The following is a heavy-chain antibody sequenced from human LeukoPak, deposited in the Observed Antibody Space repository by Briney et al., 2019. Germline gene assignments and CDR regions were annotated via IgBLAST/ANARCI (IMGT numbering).Heavy chain of an antibody. CDR3: ARYSSYYGSVDY. D-gene: IGHD3-10*01. CDR2: IYTSGST. V-gene: IGHV4-61*02. Sequence: SETLSLTCTVSGGSISSGSYYWSWVRQPAGKGLEWIGRIYTSGSTNYNPSLKSRVTISVDTSKNQFSLKLSSVTAADTAVYYCARYSSYYGSVDYWGQGTLVTVSS. J-gene: IGHJ4*02. CDR1: GGSISSGSYY.